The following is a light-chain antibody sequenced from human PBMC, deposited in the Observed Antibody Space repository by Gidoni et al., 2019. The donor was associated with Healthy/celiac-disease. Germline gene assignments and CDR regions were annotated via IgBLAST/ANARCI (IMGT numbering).Light chain of an antibody. V-gene: IGLV3-21*04. CDR1: NIGSKS. J-gene: IGLJ2*01. CDR3: QVWDSSSDHPHVV. CDR2: YAS. Sequence: SYVLTQPPSVSVAPGKTARITCGGNNIGSKSVHWYQQKPGQAPVLVIYYASDRPSGIPERFSGSNSGNTATLTISRVEAGDEADYYCQVWDSSSDHPHVVFGGGTKLTVL.